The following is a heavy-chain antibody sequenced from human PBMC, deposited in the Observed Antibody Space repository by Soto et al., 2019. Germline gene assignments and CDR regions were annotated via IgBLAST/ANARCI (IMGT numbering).Heavy chain of an antibody. CDR2: IYPGDSDT. CDR3: ARFHEPQLDYYYYGMDV. D-gene: IGHD6-13*01. Sequence: GESLKISCKGSGYSFTSYWIGWVRQMPGKGLEWMGIIYPGDSDTRYSPSFQGQVTTSADKSISTAYLQWSSLKASDTAMYYCARFHEPQLDYYYYGMDVWGQGTTVTVSS. J-gene: IGHJ6*02. V-gene: IGHV5-51*01. CDR1: GYSFTSYW.